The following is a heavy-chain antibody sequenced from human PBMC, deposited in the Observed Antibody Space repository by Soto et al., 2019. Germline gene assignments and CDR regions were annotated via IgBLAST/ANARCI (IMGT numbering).Heavy chain of an antibody. CDR3: ARQDRVVEEGRWFHX. V-gene: IGHV4-38-2*02. J-gene: IGHJ5*02. Sequence: PSDTLSLTFTVSGYSISSVYHWAWIRQPPGKGLEWLGSVHYSGNTYYNPSLKSRLTISVDKSKNQFSLNLSSVTAADTAVYYCARQDRVVEEGRWFHXWGQGTMVPVSX. CDR2: VHYSGNT. CDR1: GYSISSVYH. D-gene: IGHD2-15*01.